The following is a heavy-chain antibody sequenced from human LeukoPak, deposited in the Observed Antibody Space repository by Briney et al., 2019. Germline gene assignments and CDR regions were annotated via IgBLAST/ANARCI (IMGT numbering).Heavy chain of an antibody. J-gene: IGHJ4*02. CDR1: GYTFTSYD. Sequence: GASVKVSCKASGYTFTSYDINWVRQATGQGLEWMGWMNPNSGNTGYAQKFQGRVTMTRNTSISTAYMELSSLRSEDTAVYYCARALTRFMVRGVIRTYYFDYWGQGTLVTVSS. CDR3: ARALTRFMVRGVIRTYYFDY. V-gene: IGHV1-8*01. CDR2: MNPNSGNT. D-gene: IGHD3-10*01.